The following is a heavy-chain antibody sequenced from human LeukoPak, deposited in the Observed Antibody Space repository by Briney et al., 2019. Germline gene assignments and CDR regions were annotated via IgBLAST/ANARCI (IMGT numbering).Heavy chain of an antibody. V-gene: IGHV4-59*01. Sequence: SETLSLTCTVSGGSISNYYWSWMRQPPGKGLEWIGYIYYSGSTNYHPSLQSRLTISVDTSRNQFSLRLNSVTAADTVVYYCARRGYDSFSFDYWGQGALVTVSS. D-gene: IGHD3-3*01. CDR1: GGSISNYY. CDR2: IYYSGST. J-gene: IGHJ4*02. CDR3: ARRGYDSFSFDY.